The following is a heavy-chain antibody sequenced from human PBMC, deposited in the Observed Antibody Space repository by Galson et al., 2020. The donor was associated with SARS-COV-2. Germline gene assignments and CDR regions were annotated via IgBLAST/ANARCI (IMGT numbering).Heavy chain of an antibody. Sequence: SETLSLTSTVSGGSVNRYYGSWTRQPPGKGLEGIGSIYSNENTNYNLSLKSRDTMSVNTSKNQLSLRMTSVTAADTAGYYCARGKLQGVSTTYYWGQGILVTVSS. V-gene: IGHV4-4*07. D-gene: IGHD3-10*01. J-gene: IGHJ4*02. CDR2: IYSNENT. CDR3: ARGKLQGVSTTYY. CDR1: GGSVNRYY.